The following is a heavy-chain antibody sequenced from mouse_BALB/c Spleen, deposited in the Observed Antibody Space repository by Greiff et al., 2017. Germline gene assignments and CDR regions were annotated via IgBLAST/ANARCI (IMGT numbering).Heavy chain of an antibody. CDR2: ISSGGSYT. D-gene: IGHD1-1*01. V-gene: IGHV5-9-3*01. Sequence: EVKVVESGGGLVKPGGSLKLSCAASGFTFSSYAMSWVRQTPEKRLEWVATISSGGSYTYYPDSVKGRFTISRDNAKNTLYLQMSSLRSEDTAMYYCARLLLRGYAMDYWGQGTSVTVSS. CDR3: ARLLLRGYAMDY. J-gene: IGHJ4*01. CDR1: GFTFSSYA.